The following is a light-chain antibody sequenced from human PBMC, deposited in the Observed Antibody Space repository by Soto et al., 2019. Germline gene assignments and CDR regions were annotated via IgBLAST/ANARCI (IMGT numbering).Light chain of an antibody. Sequence: QPVLTKSPSASASLGASVKLTCTLSSGHSSYAIAWHQQQPEKGPRYLMKLNSDGSHSKGDGIPDRFSGSSSGAERYLTISSLQSEDEADYYCQTWDTGIVVFGGGTKLTVL. J-gene: IGLJ2*01. CDR1: SGHSSYA. CDR3: QTWDTGIVV. V-gene: IGLV4-69*01. CDR2: LNSDGSH.